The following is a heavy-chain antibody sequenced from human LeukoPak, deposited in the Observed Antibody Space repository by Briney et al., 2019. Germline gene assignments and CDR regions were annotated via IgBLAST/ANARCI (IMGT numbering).Heavy chain of an antibody. CDR1: GGSISSGGYS. CDR2: IYHSGST. CDR3: ARRLSGSYLGYFDY. Sequence: PSETLSLTCAVSGGSISSGGYSWSWIRQPPGKGLEWIGYIYHSGSTYYNPSLKSRVTISVDGSKNQFSLKLSSVTAADTAVYYCARRLSGSYLGYFDYWGQGTLVTVSS. V-gene: IGHV4-30-2*01. J-gene: IGHJ4*02. D-gene: IGHD1-26*01.